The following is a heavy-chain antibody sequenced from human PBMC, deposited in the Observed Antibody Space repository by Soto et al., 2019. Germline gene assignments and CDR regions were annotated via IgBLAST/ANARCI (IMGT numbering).Heavy chain of an antibody. Sequence: GGSLRLSCAASGFTFSSYGMHWVRQAPGKGLEWVAVISYDGSNKYYADSVKGRFTISRDNSKNTLYLQMNSLRAEDTAVYYCAKDIGTRPSGYLDYWGQGTLVTVSS. CDR1: GFTFSSYG. CDR2: ISYDGSNK. J-gene: IGHJ4*02. D-gene: IGHD6-6*01. V-gene: IGHV3-30*18. CDR3: AKDIGTRPSGYLDY.